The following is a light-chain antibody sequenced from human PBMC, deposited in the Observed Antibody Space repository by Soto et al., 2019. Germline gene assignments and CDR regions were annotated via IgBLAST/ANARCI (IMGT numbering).Light chain of an antibody. CDR3: CSFAGSVTWV. CDR1: SSDVGSYNL. CDR2: AVS. J-gene: IGLJ3*02. V-gene: IGLV2-23*02. Sequence: QSALTQPASVSGSPGQSITISCTGTSSDVGSYNLVSWYQQHPGRAPKLMISAVSKRPAGVSDRFSGSKSGNTASLTISGLQAEDEADYYCCSFAGSVTWVFGGGTKVTVL.